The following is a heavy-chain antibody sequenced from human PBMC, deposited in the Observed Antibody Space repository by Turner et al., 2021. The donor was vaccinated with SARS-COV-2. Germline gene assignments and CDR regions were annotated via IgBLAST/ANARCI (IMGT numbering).Heavy chain of an antibody. CDR3: AKCVTTCQTKGLDN. V-gene: IGHV3-23*01. CDR2: INGTGHVT. Sequence: EVQSLESGGGLVQPGGSRRHSCSASGFTFNNLAMSWVRQAPGKGLEWVSAINGTGHVTHYVDSVKGRFTISRDSSKNTLYLQMNSLRVEDTAIYYCAKCVTTCQTKGLDNWGQGTLVTVSS. CDR1: GFTFNNLA. D-gene: IGHD1-26*01. J-gene: IGHJ4*02.